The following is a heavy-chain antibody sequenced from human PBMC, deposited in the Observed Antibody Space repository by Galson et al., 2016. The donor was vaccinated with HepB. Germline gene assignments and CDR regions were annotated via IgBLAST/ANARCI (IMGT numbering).Heavy chain of an antibody. CDR2: IYYSEHT. CDR1: GGSINSSSYY. D-gene: IGHD6-6*01. Sequence: SETLSLTCAVSGGSINSSSYYWGWIRQPPGKGLEWIGNIYYSEHTFYNPSLKSRVTIFVDTSKNQFSLTLTSVTAADTAVYYCARTAAHLYFDYWGQGTLVTVSS. J-gene: IGHJ4*01. CDR3: ARTAAHLYFDY. V-gene: IGHV4-39*01.